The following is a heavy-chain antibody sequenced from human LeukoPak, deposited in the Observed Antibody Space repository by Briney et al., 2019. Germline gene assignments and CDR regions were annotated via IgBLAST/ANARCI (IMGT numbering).Heavy chain of an antibody. CDR3: AELGITMIGGV. D-gene: IGHD3-10*02. CDR1: GFNFGSYS. CDR2: ISSSCSTI. Sequence: GGSLRLSCAASGFNFGSYSMTCVRQAPGKGLEWVSYISSSCSTIYYADSVKGRFTISRDNAKNSLYLQMNSLRAEDTAVYYCAELGITMIGGVWGKGTTVTISS. J-gene: IGHJ6*04. V-gene: IGHV3-48*04.